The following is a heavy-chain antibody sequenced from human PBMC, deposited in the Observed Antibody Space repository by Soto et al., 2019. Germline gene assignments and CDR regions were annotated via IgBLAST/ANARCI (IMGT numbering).Heavy chain of an antibody. D-gene: IGHD6-19*01. Sequence: VQLLESGGGLVQPGGSLRLSCTASGFAFSSFAVTWVRQVPGKGLEWVSTINGGADSTYYADSVKGRFIIAKDSSKNTGYLQINNLRAEDTAVYDCAKASCYNSGWCHYWCQGTMVTVSS. CDR1: GFAFSSFA. CDR2: INGGADST. J-gene: IGHJ4*02. V-gene: IGHV3-23*01. CDR3: AKASCYNSGWCHY.